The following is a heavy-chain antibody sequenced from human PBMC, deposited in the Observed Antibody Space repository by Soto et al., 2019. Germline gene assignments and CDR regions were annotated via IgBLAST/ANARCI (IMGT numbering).Heavy chain of an antibody. CDR3: ARGLKYYGSGSYSHYYYYYMDV. Sequence: QVQLQQWGAGLLKPSETLSLTCAVYGGSFSGYYWSWIRQPPGKGLEWIGEINHSGSTNYNPSLKSRVTRSVDTSKNQFSLKLSSVTAADTAVYYCARGLKYYGSGSYSHYYYYYMDVWGKGTTVTVSS. D-gene: IGHD3-10*01. V-gene: IGHV4-34*01. J-gene: IGHJ6*03. CDR1: GGSFSGYY. CDR2: INHSGST.